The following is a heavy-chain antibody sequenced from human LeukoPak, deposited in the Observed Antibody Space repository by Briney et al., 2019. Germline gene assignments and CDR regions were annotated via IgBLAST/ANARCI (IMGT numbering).Heavy chain of an antibody. V-gene: IGHV1-24*01. CDR2: FDPEDGET. J-gene: IGHJ5*02. CDR3: ATAPYDSSENWFDT. Sequence: ASVKVSCKVSGYTLTELSMHWVRQAPGKGLEWMGGFDPEDGETIYAQKFQGRVTMTEDTSTDTAYMELSSLRSEDTAVYYCATAPYDSSENWFDTWGQGTLVTVSS. CDR1: GYTLTELS. D-gene: IGHD3-22*01.